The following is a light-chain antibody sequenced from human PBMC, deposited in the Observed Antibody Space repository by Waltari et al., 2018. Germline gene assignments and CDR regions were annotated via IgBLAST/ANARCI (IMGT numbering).Light chain of an antibody. J-gene: IGLJ1*01. Sequence: QSVLTQPPSASGTPGQRVTISCSGSISNIGGNAVNWYQHLPGTAPKPLIYSNSQRPSGVPDRFSGSTSGTSASLAISELQSGDEADYYCATWDDSLNGFYVFGTGTKVTVL. CDR1: ISNIGGNA. CDR3: ATWDDSLNGFYV. V-gene: IGLV1-44*01. CDR2: SNS.